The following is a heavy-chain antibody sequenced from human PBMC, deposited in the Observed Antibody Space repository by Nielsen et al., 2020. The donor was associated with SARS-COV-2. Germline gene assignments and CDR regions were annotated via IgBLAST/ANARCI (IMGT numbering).Heavy chain of an antibody. CDR3: AKAGDVGFYYGSGLSYFDH. CDR1: GFTFSSYA. V-gene: IGHV3-30*04. CDR2: ISYDGSSK. Sequence: GGSLRLSCAASGFTFSSYAMHWVRQAPGKGLYWVAVISYDGSSKYYADSVKGRFTISRDNSKNTLYLQMSSLRAEDTAVYYCAKAGDVGFYYGSGLSYFDHWGQGSLVTVPS. D-gene: IGHD3-10*01. J-gene: IGHJ4*02.